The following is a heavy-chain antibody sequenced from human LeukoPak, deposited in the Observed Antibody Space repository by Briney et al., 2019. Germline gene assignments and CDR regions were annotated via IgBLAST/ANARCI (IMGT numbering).Heavy chain of an antibody. J-gene: IGHJ4*02. D-gene: IGHD3-3*01. CDR1: GFTFSSYA. CDR3: AKWGKVLRFLEWSENRPFDY. V-gene: IGHV3-23*01. Sequence: GGSLRLSCAASGFTFSSYAMSWVRQAPGKGLEWVSAISGSGGSTYYADSVKGRFTISRDNSKNTLYLQMNSLRAEDTAVYYCAKWGKVLRFLEWSENRPFDYWGQGTLVTVSS. CDR2: ISGSGGST.